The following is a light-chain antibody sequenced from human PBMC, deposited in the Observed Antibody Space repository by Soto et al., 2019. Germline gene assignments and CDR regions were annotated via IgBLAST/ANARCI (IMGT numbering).Light chain of an antibody. J-gene: IGKJ1*01. V-gene: IGKV3-20*01. CDR3: HRYGSSPPT. CDR2: GAS. CDR1: QTFSGNY. Sequence: EFVLTQSPGTLSVSPGDRAALSCRASQTFSGNYLGWYQQKPGKSTRLLIYGASSRPGGTPDRFSCSGSGTSVTLPISRLAPADFGVYFGHRYGSSPPTFGQGTKVEVK.